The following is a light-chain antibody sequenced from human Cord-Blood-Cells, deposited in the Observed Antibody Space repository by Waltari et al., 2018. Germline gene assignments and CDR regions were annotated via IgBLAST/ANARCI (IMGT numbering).Light chain of an antibody. CDR3: SSYTSSSTLV. Sequence: QSALTQPASVSRSPGPSITIACTGTSSDVVGYNYVSWYQQHPGKAPKLMIYDVSKRPSGVSNRFSGSKSGNTASLTISGLQAEDEADYYCSSYTSSSTLVFGGGTKLTVL. CDR1: SSDVVGYNY. V-gene: IGLV2-14*01. J-gene: IGLJ2*01. CDR2: DVS.